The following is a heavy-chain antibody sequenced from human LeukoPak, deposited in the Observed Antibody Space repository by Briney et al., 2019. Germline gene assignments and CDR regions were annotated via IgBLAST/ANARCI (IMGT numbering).Heavy chain of an antibody. CDR1: GFTFSSYA. CDR2: ISSNGGST. V-gene: IGHV3-64*01. Sequence: PGGSLRLSCAASGFTFSSYAMHWVRQAPGKGLEYVSAISSNGGSTYYANSVKGRFTISRDNSKNTLYLQMGSLRAEGMAVYYCARFDFTVTGGYFDYWGQGTLVTVSS. D-gene: IGHD4-11*01. J-gene: IGHJ4*02. CDR3: ARFDFTVTGGYFDY.